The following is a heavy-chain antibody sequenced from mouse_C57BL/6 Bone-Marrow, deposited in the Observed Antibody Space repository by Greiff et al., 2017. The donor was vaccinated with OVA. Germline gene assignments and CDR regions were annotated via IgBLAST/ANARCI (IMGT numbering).Heavy chain of an antibody. CDR3: ARRGVGHWYFDV. V-gene: IGHV1-76*01. D-gene: IGHD4-1*01. CDR1: GYTFTDYY. Sequence: VMLVESGAELVRPGASVKLSCKASGYTFTDYYINWVKQRPGQGLEWIARIYPGSGNTYYNEKFKGKATLTAEKSSSTAYMQLSSLTSEDSAVYFCARRGVGHWYFDVWGTGTTVTVSS. CDR2: IYPGSGNT. J-gene: IGHJ1*03.